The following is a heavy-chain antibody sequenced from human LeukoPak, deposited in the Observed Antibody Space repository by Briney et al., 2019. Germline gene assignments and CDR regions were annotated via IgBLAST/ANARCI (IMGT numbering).Heavy chain of an antibody. CDR3: AREDNTAMARGSFDY. Sequence: PGGSLRLSCAASGFTFSSYWMHWVRQAPGKGLVWVSRINSDGSSTSYADSVKGRFTISRDNAKNTLYLQMNSLRAEDTAVYYCAREDNTAMARGSFDYWGQGTLVTVSS. CDR2: INSDGSST. J-gene: IGHJ4*02. V-gene: IGHV3-74*01. D-gene: IGHD5-18*01. CDR1: GFTFSSYW.